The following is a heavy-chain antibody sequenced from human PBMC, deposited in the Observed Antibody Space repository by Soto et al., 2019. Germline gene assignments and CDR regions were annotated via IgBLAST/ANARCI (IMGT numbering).Heavy chain of an antibody. CDR3: ARDLHGGSYRGPFDY. Sequence: PSETLSLTCAVSGGSISSSNWWSWVRQPPGKGLEWIGEIYHSGSTNYNPSLKSRVTISVDKSKNQFSLRLSSVTAADTAVYYCARDLHGGSYRGPFDYWGQGTLVTVSS. CDR1: GGSISSSNW. CDR2: IYHSGST. J-gene: IGHJ4*02. V-gene: IGHV4-4*02. D-gene: IGHD1-26*01.